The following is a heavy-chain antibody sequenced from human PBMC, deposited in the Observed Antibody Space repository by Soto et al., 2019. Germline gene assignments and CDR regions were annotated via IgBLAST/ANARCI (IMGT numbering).Heavy chain of an antibody. CDR1: GDTFSSHA. CDR2: IIPIFDAR. J-gene: IGHJ4*02. D-gene: IGHD3-16*01. Sequence: SVKVSCKASGDTFSSHALSWVRQAPGQGLEWMGGIIPIFDARTYAQKFQGRVTISADKSTKTGYMELSSLTSEDTAVYYCARSSTTYSYQSSPYWPDKELDIWPQGPL. CDR3: ARSSTTYSYQSSPYWPDKELDI. V-gene: IGHV1-69*06.